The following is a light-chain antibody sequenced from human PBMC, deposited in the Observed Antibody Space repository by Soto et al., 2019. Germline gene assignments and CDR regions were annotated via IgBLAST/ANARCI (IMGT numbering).Light chain of an antibody. CDR2: AAS. CDR3: QQSYSTHT. Sequence: DIQMTQSPSSLSASVGDRVTITCRASQSISSYLNWYQQKPGKAPKLLIYAASSLQSGVTSRFSGSGSGTDFTLTISSLQPEDFATYYCQQSYSTHTFGGGTKVEIK. J-gene: IGKJ4*01. V-gene: IGKV1-39*01. CDR1: QSISSY.